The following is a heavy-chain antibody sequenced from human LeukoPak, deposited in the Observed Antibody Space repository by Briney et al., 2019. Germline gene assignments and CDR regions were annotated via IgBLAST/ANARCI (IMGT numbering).Heavy chain of an antibody. Sequence: GASLRLSCAASGFTLSNFGMSWVRQAPGKGLEWVSTINDDGANTHYADSVKGRFTISRDNSKNTLLLQMNSLRADDTALYYCTKGDGGSYPIDYWGQGTLVIVSS. CDR2: INDDGANT. J-gene: IGHJ4*02. CDR1: GFTLSNFG. CDR3: TKGDGGSYPIDY. D-gene: IGHD2-21*02. V-gene: IGHV3-23*01.